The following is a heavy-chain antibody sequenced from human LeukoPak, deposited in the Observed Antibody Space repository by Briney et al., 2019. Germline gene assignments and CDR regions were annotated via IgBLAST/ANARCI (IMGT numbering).Heavy chain of an antibody. Sequence: ASETLSFTCAVYGGSCSGYYWSWIRQPPGNGLEWSGEINHSGSTNYNPSLKSRVTISVDTSKNQFSLKLSSVPAADTAVYYCARRGGYYDSSGFFDYWGQGTLVTVSS. CDR1: GGSCSGYY. CDR2: INHSGST. J-gene: IGHJ4*02. D-gene: IGHD3-22*01. V-gene: IGHV4-34*01. CDR3: ARRGGYYDSSGFFDY.